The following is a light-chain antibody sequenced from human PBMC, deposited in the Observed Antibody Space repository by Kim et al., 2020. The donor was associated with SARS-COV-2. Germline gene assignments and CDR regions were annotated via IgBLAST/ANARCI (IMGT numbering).Light chain of an antibody. CDR3: QQYSSYPYT. CDR1: HSISSW. Sequence: ASVGDRVTITCRASHSISSWLAWYQQKAGKAPKVLIYKASTLESGVPSRFSGSGAGTEFTLTITSLQPDDFATYYCQQYSSYPYTFGQGTKVDIK. CDR2: KAS. J-gene: IGKJ2*01. V-gene: IGKV1-5*03.